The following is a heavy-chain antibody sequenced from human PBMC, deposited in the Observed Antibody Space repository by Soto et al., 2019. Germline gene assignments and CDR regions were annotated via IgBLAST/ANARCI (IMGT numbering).Heavy chain of an antibody. CDR3: AHSEGDAEYFQH. CDR2: IYWDDDK. V-gene: IGHV2-5*02. D-gene: IGHD2-21*02. Sequence: RTESGTLIYTVSGFSLSKSGVGVGWIRQPPGKALEWLALIYWDDDKRYSPSLKSRLTITKDTSKNQVVLTMTNMDPVDTASYYCAHSEGDAEYFQHRGQGTPVTVSS. CDR1: GFSLSKSGVG. J-gene: IGHJ1*01.